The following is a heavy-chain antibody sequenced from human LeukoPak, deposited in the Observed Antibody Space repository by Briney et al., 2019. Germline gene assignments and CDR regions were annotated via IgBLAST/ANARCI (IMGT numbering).Heavy chain of an antibody. V-gene: IGHV4-31*03. D-gene: IGHD7-27*01. Sequence: SETLSLTCTVSGGPISSGGYYWSWIRQHPGKGLEWIGYIYYSGSTYYNPSLKSRVTISVDTSKNQFSLKLSSVTAADTAVYYCARFNWGSITYWGQGTLVTVSS. CDR3: ARFNWGSITY. CDR1: GGPISSGGYY. CDR2: IYYSGST. J-gene: IGHJ4*02.